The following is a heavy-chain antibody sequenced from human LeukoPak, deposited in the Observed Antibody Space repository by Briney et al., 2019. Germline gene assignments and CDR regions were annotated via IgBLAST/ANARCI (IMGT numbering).Heavy chain of an antibody. V-gene: IGHV3-23*01. D-gene: IGHD3-3*01. CDR1: GFTFSSYA. CDR3: AKNGGFWSGYYMYYFDY. CDR2: IRGSGGST. J-gene: IGHJ4*02. Sequence: GGSLRLSCAASGFTFSSYAMSWVRQAPGKGLEWVSAIRGSGGSTYYADSVKGRFTISRDNSKNTLYLQMNSLRAEDTAVYYCAKNGGFWSGYYMYYFDYWGQGTLVTVSS.